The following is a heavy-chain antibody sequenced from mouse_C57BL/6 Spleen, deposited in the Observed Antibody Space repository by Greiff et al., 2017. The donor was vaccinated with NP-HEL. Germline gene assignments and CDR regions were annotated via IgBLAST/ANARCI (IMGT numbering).Heavy chain of an antibody. V-gene: IGHV1-55*01. J-gene: IGHJ2*01. CDR1: GYTFTSYW. CDR3: AREGYYGSSYGDY. Sequence: QVHVKQPGAELVKPGASVKMSCKASGYTFTSYWITWVKQRPGQGLEWIGDIYPGSGSTNYNEKFKSKATLTVDTSSSTAYMQLSSLTSEDSAVYYCAREGYYGSSYGDYWGQGTTLTVSS. D-gene: IGHD1-1*01. CDR2: IYPGSGST.